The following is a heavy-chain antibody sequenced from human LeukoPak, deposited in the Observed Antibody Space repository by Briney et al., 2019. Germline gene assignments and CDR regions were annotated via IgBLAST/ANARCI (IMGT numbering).Heavy chain of an antibody. CDR2: INSDGSWT. CDR1: GIYW. V-gene: IGHV3-74*01. D-gene: IGHD2/OR15-2a*01. CDR3: VSFYETY. Sequence: GGSLRLSCAASGIYWMHWVRQAPGKGLVWVSHINSDGSWTSYADSVKGRFTISKDNAKNAVYLQMNNLRAEDTAVYYCVSFYETYWGRGTLVTVSS. J-gene: IGHJ4*02.